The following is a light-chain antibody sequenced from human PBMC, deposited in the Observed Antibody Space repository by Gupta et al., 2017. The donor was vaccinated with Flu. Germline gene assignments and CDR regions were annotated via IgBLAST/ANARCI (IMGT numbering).Light chain of an antibody. J-gene: IGKJ5*01. CDR2: AAY. Sequence: DIQMTQSPSSLSASVGDRVTITCRASQGVSNFVNWYQQKPGKAPSLLIYAAYSLQTGVPSRFSGSGSGTDFILTSRGLQPEDFETYDCQQSYSTSFGQGTQVDIK. CDR1: QGVSNF. V-gene: IGKV1-39*01. CDR3: QQSYSTS.